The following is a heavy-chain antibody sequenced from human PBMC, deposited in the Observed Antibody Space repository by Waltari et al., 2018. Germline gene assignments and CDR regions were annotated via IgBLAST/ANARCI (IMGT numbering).Heavy chain of an antibody. CDR3: ARDYSSWGFDY. V-gene: IGHV3-53*01. Sequence: QLVESGGGLVQPGGSLRLSGGISGFTVGSNYMNWVRQAPGKGLEWVSVIYSGGGTNYADSVKGRFSVSRDNSKNTLFLQMNSLRADDTAVYYCARDYSSWGFDYWGQGTLVTVSP. CDR1: GFTVGSNY. CDR2: IYSGGGT. D-gene: IGHD6-19*01. J-gene: IGHJ4*02.